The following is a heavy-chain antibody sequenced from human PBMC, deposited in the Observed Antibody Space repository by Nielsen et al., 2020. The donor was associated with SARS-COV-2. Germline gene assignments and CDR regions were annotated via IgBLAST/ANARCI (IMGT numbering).Heavy chain of an antibody. CDR3: ARLYVADAFDI. D-gene: IGHD3-16*01. J-gene: IGHJ3*02. CDR2: IYSGGST. Sequence: GESLKISCAASGFTVSSNYMSWVRQAPGKGLEWVSVIYSGGSTYYADSVKGRFTISRDNAKNSLYLQMNSLRAEDTAVYYCARLYVADAFDIWGQGTMVTVSS. CDR1: GFTVSSNY. V-gene: IGHV3-53*01.